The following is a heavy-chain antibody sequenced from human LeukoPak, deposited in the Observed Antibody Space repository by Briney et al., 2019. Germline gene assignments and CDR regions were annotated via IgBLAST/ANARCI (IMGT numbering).Heavy chain of an antibody. CDR2: IYTSGST. CDR1: GGSISDYY. J-gene: IGHJ5*02. CDR3: ARDLIAAAGTAYNWFDP. V-gene: IGHV4-4*07. Sequence: SETLSLTCTVSGGSISDYYWSWIRQPAGKGLEWIGRIYTSGSTNYNPSLKSRVTISVDTSKNQFSLKLSSVTAADTAVYYCARDLIAAAGTAYNWFDPWGQGTLVTVSS. D-gene: IGHD6-13*01.